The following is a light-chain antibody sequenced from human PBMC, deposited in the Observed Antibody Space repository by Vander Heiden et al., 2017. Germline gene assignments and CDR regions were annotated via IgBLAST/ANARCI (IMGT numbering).Light chain of an antibody. V-gene: IGKV3-11*01. CDR3: QQRSDWPVT. J-gene: IGKJ5*01. CDR1: QTIRRY. Sequence: EIVLTQSPATLSLSPGARATLPCRASQTIRRYLAWYRQKPGQAPRLLIYDASNRPTGLPARFSGSGSGTDFTLTISSLEPEDSAVYYCQQRSDWPVTFGQGTRLEIK. CDR2: DAS.